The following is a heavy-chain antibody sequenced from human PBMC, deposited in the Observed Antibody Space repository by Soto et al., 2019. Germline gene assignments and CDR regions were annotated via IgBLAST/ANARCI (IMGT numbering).Heavy chain of an antibody. CDR2: INAGNGNT. CDR1: GYTFTSYA. J-gene: IGHJ4*02. CDR3: ARGQGGPDGHGDY. V-gene: IGHV1-3*01. Sequence: QVQLVQSGAEVKKPGASVKVSCKASGYTFTSYAMHWVRQAPGQRLEWMGWINAGNGNTKYSQKFQGRVTIIRDTSASTAYMELRSLRSEATAVYYCARGQGGPDGHGDYWGQRTLVNVSS. D-gene: IGHD2-15*01.